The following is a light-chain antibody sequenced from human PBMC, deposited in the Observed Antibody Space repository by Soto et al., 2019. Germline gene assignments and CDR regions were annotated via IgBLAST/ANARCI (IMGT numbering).Light chain of an antibody. CDR2: EVN. J-gene: IGLJ3*02. Sequence: QSALTQPASVSGSPGQSITISCTGTSSDVGNNNYVSWVQQHPGKAPKLMIYEVNNRPSGVSNRSSGSKSGNTASLTSSGLQAEDEADYYCTSFTPSATWVFGGGTKVTVL. CDR1: SSDVGNNNY. V-gene: IGLV2-14*01. CDR3: TSFTPSATWV.